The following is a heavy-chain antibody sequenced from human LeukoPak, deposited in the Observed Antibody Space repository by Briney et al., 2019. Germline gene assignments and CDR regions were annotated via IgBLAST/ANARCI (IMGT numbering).Heavy chain of an antibody. J-gene: IGHJ4*02. D-gene: IGHD3-10*01. CDR2: IWYDGSNK. CDR1: GFTFSSYG. CDR3: AARKVRGVWFYLDY. V-gene: IGHV3-33*01. Sequence: PGGSLRLSCAASGFTFSSYGMHWVRQAPGKGLEWVAVIWYDGSNKYYADSVKGRFAISTDNSKNTLYLQMNSLRVEDTAVYFCAARKVRGVWFYLDYWGQGTLVTVSS.